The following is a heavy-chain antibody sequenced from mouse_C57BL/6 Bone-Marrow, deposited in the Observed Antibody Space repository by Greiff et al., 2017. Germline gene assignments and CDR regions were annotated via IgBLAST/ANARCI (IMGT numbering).Heavy chain of an antibody. V-gene: IGHV1-69*01. CDR3: AREDGYYAMDY. CDR2: IDPSDSYT. Sequence: VQLQQPGAELVMPGASVKLSCKASGYTFTSYWMHWVKQRPGQGLEWIGEIDPSDSYTNYNQKFKGKATLTVDQSSSTAYMQLSSLTSEDSAVYYCAREDGYYAMDYWGQGTSVTVSS. CDR1: GYTFTSYW. D-gene: IGHD2-3*01. J-gene: IGHJ4*01.